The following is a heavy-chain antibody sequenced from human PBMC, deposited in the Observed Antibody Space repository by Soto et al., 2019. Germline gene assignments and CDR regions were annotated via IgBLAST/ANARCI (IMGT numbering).Heavy chain of an antibody. V-gene: IGHV3-43*01. CDR3: AKDIGGYCISTICQYYYGMDV. J-gene: IGHJ6*02. CDR1: GFTFADYT. D-gene: IGHD2-2*01. Sequence: GSLRLSCAAAGFTFADYTMHWVRQAPGKGLEWVPLISWDGGSTYYADSVKGRFTISRDNSKNSLYLQMNSLRTEDTALYYCAKDIGGYCISTICQYYYGMDVWGQGNTGTVSS. CDR2: ISWDGGST.